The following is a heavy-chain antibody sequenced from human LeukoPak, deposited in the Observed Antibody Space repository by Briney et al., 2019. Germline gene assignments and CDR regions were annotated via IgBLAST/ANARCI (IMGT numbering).Heavy chain of an antibody. CDR3: ARSFRSTWYPHLDY. CDR1: GNDFPTHR. V-gene: IGHV5-51*01. J-gene: IGHJ4*02. CDR2: IYPSDSDT. D-gene: IGHD6-13*01. Sequence: GEPMKISCTVSGNDFPTHRIAWVRQMPGTGLEWMGIIYPSDSDTKYGTYFQSQVTFSVDKFRSSVYLHWSSLKASDTAIYYCARSFRSTWYPHLDYWGQGTLVTVSS.